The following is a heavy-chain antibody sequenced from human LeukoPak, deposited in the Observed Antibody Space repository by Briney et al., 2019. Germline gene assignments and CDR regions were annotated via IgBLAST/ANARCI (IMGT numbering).Heavy chain of an antibody. CDR3: AREPRTVLRGPPLFHYYDSSYFDY. V-gene: IGHV3-7*01. D-gene: IGHD3-22*01. CDR2: LKQDGSEK. J-gene: IGHJ4*02. CDR1: GFTFSSYW. Sequence: PGGSLRLSCAASGFTFSSYWMSWVRQAPGKGLEWVANLKQDGSEKYYVDSVKGRFTISRDNAKNSLYLQMNSLRAEDTAVYYCAREPRTVLRGPPLFHYYDSSYFDYWGQGTLVTVSS.